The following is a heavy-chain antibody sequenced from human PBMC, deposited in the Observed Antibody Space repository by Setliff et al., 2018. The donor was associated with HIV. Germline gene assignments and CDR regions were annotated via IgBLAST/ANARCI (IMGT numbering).Heavy chain of an antibody. J-gene: IGHJ6*02. Sequence: PSETLSLTCTVSGGPISRSSYYWGWIRQPPGKGLEWIGSIYYSGSTYYNPSLKSRVTISVDTSKNQFSLKLSSVTAADTAVYYCARDGVVPAAMDYYGLDVWGQGTTVTVSS. CDR2: IYYSGST. V-gene: IGHV4-39*07. CDR1: GGPISRSSYY. CDR3: ARDGVVPAAMDYYGLDV. D-gene: IGHD2-2*01.